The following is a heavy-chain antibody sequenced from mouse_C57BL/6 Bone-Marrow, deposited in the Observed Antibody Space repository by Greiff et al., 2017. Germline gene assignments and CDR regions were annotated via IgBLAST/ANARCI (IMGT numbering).Heavy chain of an antibody. CDR2: IYPRSGNT. CDR1: GYTFTSYG. CDR3: ARGLPSYFDY. Sequence: VQLQQSGAELARPGASVKLSCKASGYTFTSYGISWVKQRTGQGLEWIGEIYPRSGNTYYNEKFKGKATLTADKSSSTTYMELRSQTAEDSAVYVGARGLPSYFDYWGKGTTLTVSS. V-gene: IGHV1-81*01. D-gene: IGHD3-1*01. J-gene: IGHJ2*01.